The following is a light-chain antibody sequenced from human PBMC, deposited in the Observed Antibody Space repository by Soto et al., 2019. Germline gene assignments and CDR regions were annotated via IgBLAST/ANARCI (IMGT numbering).Light chain of an antibody. J-gene: IGKJ1*01. Sequence: EIVLTQSPGTLSLSPGERATLSCRASQSVSSYLAWYQQKPGQAPRILIYDASNRATGIPARFSGSGSGTDFTLTISSLEPEDFAVYYCQQRSNWPPTWTFGQGTKVDI. CDR1: QSVSSY. CDR3: QQRSNWPPTWT. V-gene: IGKV3-11*01. CDR2: DAS.